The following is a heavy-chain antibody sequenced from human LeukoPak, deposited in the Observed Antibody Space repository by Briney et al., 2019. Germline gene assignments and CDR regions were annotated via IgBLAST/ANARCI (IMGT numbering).Heavy chain of an antibody. CDR1: GFTFSSYG. CDR3: AKDQVYCSSTSCSYYFYY. J-gene: IGHJ4*02. D-gene: IGHD2-2*01. CDR2: ISYDGSNK. Sequence: GGSLRLSCAASGFTFSSYGMHWVRQAPGKGLEWVAVISYDGSNKYYADSVKGRFTISRDNSKNTLYLQMNSLRAEDTAVYYCAKDQVYCSSTSCSYYFYYWGQGTLVTVSS. V-gene: IGHV3-30*18.